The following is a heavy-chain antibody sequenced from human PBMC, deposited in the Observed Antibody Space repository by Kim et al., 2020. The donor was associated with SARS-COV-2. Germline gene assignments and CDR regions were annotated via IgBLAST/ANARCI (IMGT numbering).Heavy chain of an antibody. D-gene: IGHD3-10*01. CDR1: GGSFSGYY. CDR3: ASLSRRTYYYGSGSYYTSSSLAYYYGMDV. V-gene: IGHV4-34*01. CDR2: INHSGST. Sequence: SETLSLTCAVYGGSFSGYYWSWIRQPPGKGLEWIGEINHSGSTNYNPSLKSRVTISVDTSKNQFSLKLSSVTAADTAVYYCASLSRRTYYYGSGSYYTSSSLAYYYGMDVWGQGTTVTVSS. J-gene: IGHJ6*02.